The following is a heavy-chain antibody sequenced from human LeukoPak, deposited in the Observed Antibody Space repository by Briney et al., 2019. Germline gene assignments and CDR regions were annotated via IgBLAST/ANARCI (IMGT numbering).Heavy chain of an antibody. V-gene: IGHV1-2*02. CDR2: LNPNSGGT. CDR1: AYTFTVYY. Sequence: GASVTVSFKASAYTFTVYYLHWVRQAPGQGLEWMGWLNPNSGGTNYAQNFQGRVTMTRDTSISTAYMELSRLRSDDTAVYYCASGGGGDYWGQGTLVTVSS. D-gene: IGHD4-23*01. CDR3: ASGGGGDY. J-gene: IGHJ4*02.